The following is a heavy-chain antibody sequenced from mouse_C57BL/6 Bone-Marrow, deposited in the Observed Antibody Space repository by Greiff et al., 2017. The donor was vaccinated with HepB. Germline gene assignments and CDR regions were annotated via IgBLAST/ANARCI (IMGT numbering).Heavy chain of an antibody. CDR2: IYPGSGNT. V-gene: IGHV1-84*01. D-gene: IGHD6-1*01. J-gene: IGHJ2*01. CDR3: ARDSPAARGDEAYFDY. Sequence: VQLQQSGPELVKPGASVKISCKASGYTFTDYSINWVKQRPGQGLEWIGWIYPGSGNTKYNEKFKGKATLTVDTSSSTAYMQLSSLTSEDSAVYDCARDSPAARGDEAYFDYWGQGTTLTVSS. CDR1: GYTFTDYS.